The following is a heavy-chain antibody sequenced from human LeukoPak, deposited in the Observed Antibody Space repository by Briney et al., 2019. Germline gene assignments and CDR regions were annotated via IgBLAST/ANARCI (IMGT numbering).Heavy chain of an antibody. V-gene: IGHV3-30-3*01. CDR1: GFTSSSYA. CDR2: ISYDGSNK. CDR3: ARGGQYSYAY. D-gene: IGHD5-18*01. Sequence: GGSLRLSCAASGFTSSSYAMHWVRQAPGKGVEWVAVISYDGSNKYYADSVKGRFTISRDNSKNTLYLQMNSLRAEDTAVYYCARGGQYSYAYWGQGTLVTVSS. J-gene: IGHJ4*02.